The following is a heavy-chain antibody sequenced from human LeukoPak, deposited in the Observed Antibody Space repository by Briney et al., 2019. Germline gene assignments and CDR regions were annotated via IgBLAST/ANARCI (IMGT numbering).Heavy chain of an antibody. CDR1: GGTFSSYA. CDR2: IIPIFGTA. D-gene: IGHD2-2*02. CDR3: AGLDLGYCSSTSCYNYFDY. J-gene: IGHJ4*02. Sequence: ASVKVSCKASGGTFSSYAISWVRQAPGQGLEWMGGIIPIFGTANYAQKFQGRVTITTDESTSTAYMELSSLRSEDTAVYYCAGLDLGYCSSTSCYNYFDYWGQGTLVTVSS. V-gene: IGHV1-69*05.